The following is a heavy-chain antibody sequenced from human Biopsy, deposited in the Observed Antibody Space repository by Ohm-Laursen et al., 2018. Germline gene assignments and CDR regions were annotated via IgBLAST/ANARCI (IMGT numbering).Heavy chain of an antibody. V-gene: IGHV4-61*08. CDR2: IYYSGST. CDR3: ARDVKRYCSGTSCYSGYFGMDV. J-gene: IGHJ6*02. CDR1: GGSVSSGDYY. D-gene: IGHD2-2*01. Sequence: SDTLSLTCTVSGGSVSSGDYYWTWIRQPPGKGLEWIGYIYYSGSTNYSPSLKSRVTISVDTSKNQFSLNLNSVTAADTAVYFCARDVKRYCSGTSCYSGYFGMDVWGQGTTVTVS.